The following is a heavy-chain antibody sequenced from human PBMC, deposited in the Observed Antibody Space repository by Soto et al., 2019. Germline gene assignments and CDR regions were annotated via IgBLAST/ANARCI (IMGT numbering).Heavy chain of an antibody. CDR2: ISGYNGNT. J-gene: IGHJ4*02. CDR3: ARDQKGNGDYAKY. CDR1: GYTFISYG. Sequence: QVQLVQSGAEVKKPGASVKVSCKASGYTFISYGISWVRQAPGQGLEWMGWISGYNGNTKYGQKFQGRVTMTTDTSTSTAYMELRSLSSDDTAVYYCARDQKGNGDYAKYWGQGTLVTVSS. D-gene: IGHD4-17*01. V-gene: IGHV1-18*01.